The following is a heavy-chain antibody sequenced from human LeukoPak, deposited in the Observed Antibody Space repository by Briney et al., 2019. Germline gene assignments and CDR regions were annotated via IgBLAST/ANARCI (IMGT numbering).Heavy chain of an antibody. CDR1: GYSISSGYY. CDR3: ARLLVSYCSGGSCYSGIDY. J-gene: IGHJ4*02. CDR2: IYHGGST. V-gene: IGHV4-38-2*01. Sequence: SETLSLTCAVSGYSISSGYYLGGIRQPPGKGREWIGSIYHGGSTYYNTSLKSRFTISVDTSKNQFSLKLSSVTAADTAVYYCARLLVSYCSGGSCYSGIDYWGQGTLVTVSS. D-gene: IGHD2-15*01.